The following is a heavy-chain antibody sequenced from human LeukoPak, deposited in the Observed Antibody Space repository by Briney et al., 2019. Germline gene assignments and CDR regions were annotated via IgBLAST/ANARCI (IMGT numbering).Heavy chain of an antibody. CDR1: GFTFSDYY. J-gene: IGHJ5*02. CDR3: ARRGGSGWYNWFDP. V-gene: IGHV3-11*01. CDR2: ISSSGSTI. D-gene: IGHD6-19*01. Sequence: GSLRLSCTASGFTFSDYYMNWIRQAPGKGLEWVSCISSSGSTIYYADSVKGRFTISRDNAKNSLYLQMNSLRAEDTAVYYCARRGGSGWYNWFDPWGQGTLVTVSS.